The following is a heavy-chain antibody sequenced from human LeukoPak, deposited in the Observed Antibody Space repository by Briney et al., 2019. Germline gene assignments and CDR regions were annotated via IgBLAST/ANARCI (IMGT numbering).Heavy chain of an antibody. CDR1: GFTFSSYW. D-gene: IGHD4-17*01. J-gene: IGHJ5*02. CDR2: IYSDGSST. V-gene: IGHV3-74*01. CDR3: ARGGYGDYNSDNWFDP. Sequence: GGSLRLSCAASGFTFSSYWMHWVRQAPGKGLVWVSRIYSDGSSTSYADSVKGRFAISRDNAKNTLYLQMNSLRAEDTAVYYCARGGYGDYNSDNWFDPWGQGTLVTVSS.